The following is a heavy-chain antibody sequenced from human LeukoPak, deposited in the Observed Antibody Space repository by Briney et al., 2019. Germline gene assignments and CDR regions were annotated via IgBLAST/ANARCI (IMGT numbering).Heavy chain of an antibody. J-gene: IGHJ5*02. V-gene: IGHV4-39*01. CDR3: ARHAGCSGGNCYYNWFDP. CDR1: DGSISSSSSY. D-gene: IGHD2-15*01. Sequence: SSETLSLTCSVSDGSISSSSSYWGWIRQPPGKGLEWIGSIYYSGATYFSPSLKSRLTISIDTSKNQFPLKLSSVTAADTAMYYCARHAGCSGGNCYYNWFDPWGQGTLVTVSS. CDR2: IYYSGAT.